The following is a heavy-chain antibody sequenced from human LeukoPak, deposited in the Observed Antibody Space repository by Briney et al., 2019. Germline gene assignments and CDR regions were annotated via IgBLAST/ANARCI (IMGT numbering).Heavy chain of an antibody. Sequence: GASVKVSCKASGYTFTSYDINWVRQATGQGLEWMGWMNPNSGNTGYAQKFQGRVTMTRNTSISTAYMELGSLRSEDTAVYYCARDQDIVVVVAALRQREMGGFDPWGQGTLVTVSS. V-gene: IGHV1-8*01. CDR1: GYTFTSYD. CDR2: MNPNSGNT. J-gene: IGHJ5*02. D-gene: IGHD2-15*01. CDR3: ARDQDIVVVVAALRQREMGGFDP.